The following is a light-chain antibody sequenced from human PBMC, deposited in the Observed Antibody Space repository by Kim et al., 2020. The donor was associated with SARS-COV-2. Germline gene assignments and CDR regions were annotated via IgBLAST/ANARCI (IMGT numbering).Light chain of an antibody. CDR2: EAS. J-gene: IGKJ5*01. CDR3: QHRSPWSPIA. V-gene: IGKV3-11*01. Sequence: EVVLTQSPATLSLFPGDRATVSCRASQSVDTDLAWYQHKPGQSPRLLMYEASDRAAGIPARFSGSGSGTDFTLTISSLDPEDFAVYYCQHRSPWSPIAFGQGTRLEIK. CDR1: QSVDTD.